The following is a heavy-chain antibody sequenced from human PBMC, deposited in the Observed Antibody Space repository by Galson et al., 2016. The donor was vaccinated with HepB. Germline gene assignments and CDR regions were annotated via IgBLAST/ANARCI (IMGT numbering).Heavy chain of an antibody. D-gene: IGHD6-19*01. J-gene: IGHJ3*01. Sequence: SLRLSCAASGFTFTNYGMHWVRQAPGKGLEWVAVISYDESNKYYADSVKGRFTISRDNSKNTLYLQMNSLRADDTAVYFCAKGNSGWYIDAFDFWGQGTMVTVSS. V-gene: IGHV3-30*18. CDR1: GFTFTNYG. CDR2: ISYDESNK. CDR3: AKGNSGWYIDAFDF.